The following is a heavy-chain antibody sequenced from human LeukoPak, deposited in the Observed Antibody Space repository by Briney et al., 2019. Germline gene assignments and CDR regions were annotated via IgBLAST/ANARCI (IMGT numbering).Heavy chain of an antibody. D-gene: IGHD6-6*01. CDR2: IKPDGSEK. Sequence: GGSLRLSCAASGFIFSDYWMGWVRQAPGKGLEWVANIKPDGSEKYYVDSVKGRFTISRDNSKNTLYLQMNSLRAEDTAVYYCASEYSSSSIPDYWGQGTLVTVSS. V-gene: IGHV3-7*01. J-gene: IGHJ4*02. CDR3: ASEYSSSSIPDY. CDR1: GFIFSDYW.